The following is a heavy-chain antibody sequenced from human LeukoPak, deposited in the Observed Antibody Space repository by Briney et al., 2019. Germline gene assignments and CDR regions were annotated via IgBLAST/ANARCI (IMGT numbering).Heavy chain of an antibody. J-gene: IGHJ4*02. CDR2: IKQDGSQE. Sequence: GGSLRLSCAASRFTLSTYWMSWVRQAPGKGLEWVAHIKQDGSQEYYVDSVKGRFTISRDSAKNSLYLQMNSLRAEDTAVYYCARGVPYDSWSGPHYSDYWGQGTLVTVSS. CDR1: RFTLSTYW. V-gene: IGHV3-7*01. D-gene: IGHD3-3*01. CDR3: ARGVPYDSWSGPHYSDY.